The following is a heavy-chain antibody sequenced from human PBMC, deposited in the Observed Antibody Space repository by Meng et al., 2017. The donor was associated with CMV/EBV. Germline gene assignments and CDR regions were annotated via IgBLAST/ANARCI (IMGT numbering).Heavy chain of an antibody. CDR2: LYHSGST. CDR3: ASGVGVVIILSRRGTGR. V-gene: IGHV4-38-2*02. J-gene: IGHJ1*01. D-gene: IGHD3-3*01. Sequence: SETLSLTCTVSGYSISSGYYWGRIRQPPGKGLEWIGSLYHSGSTYYNPSLRRRVTISVDTSKNQFSLKLSSVTAADTAVYYCASGVGVVIILSRRGTGRWGQGTLVTVSS. CDR1: GYSISSGYY.